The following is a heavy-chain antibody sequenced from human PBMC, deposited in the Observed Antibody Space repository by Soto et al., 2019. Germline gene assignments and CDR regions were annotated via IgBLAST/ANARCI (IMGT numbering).Heavy chain of an antibody. V-gene: IGHV4-31*03. CDR2: IYYSGST. CDR1: GGSISSGGSY. J-gene: IGHJ6*02. Sequence: QVQLQESGPGLVKPSQTLSLTCTVSGGSISSGGSYWSWIHQHPGRGLERIGYIYYSGSTYYNPTLKSRVTISVDSSKTQFSLKLRSVTAADTAVYYCAGDRDYGSGSYVYYGMDVWGQGTTVTVSS. CDR3: AGDRDYGSGSYVYYGMDV. D-gene: IGHD3-10*01.